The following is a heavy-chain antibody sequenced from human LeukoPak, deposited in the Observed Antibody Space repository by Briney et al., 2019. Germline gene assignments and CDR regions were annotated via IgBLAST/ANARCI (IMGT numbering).Heavy chain of an antibody. D-gene: IGHD6-19*01. CDR3: ARVLSSGWLKDYYYYGMDV. CDR2: ISYDGSNK. Sequence: PGGSLRLSCAASGFTFSSYAMHWVRQAPGKGLEWVAVISYDGSNKYYADSVKGRFTISRDNSKNTLYLQMSSLRAEDTAVYYCARVLSSGWLKDYYYYGMDVWGQGTTVTVSS. V-gene: IGHV3-30-3*01. J-gene: IGHJ6*02. CDR1: GFTFSSYA.